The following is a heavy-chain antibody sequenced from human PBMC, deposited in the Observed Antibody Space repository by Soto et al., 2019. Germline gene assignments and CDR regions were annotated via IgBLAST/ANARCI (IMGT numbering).Heavy chain of an antibody. D-gene: IGHD4-4*01. J-gene: IGHJ4*02. CDR3: AKDWGSNYQLYDY. CDR2: IFPSGGST. V-gene: IGHV3-23*01. CDR1: GFTFSSYA. Sequence: GGSLRLSCAASGFTFSSYAMSWVRQAPGKGLEWVSAIFPSGGSTYYADSVKGRFTISRDNSKNTLFLQMNSLRAEDTAVYYCAKDWGSNYQLYDYWGQGTLVTVSS.